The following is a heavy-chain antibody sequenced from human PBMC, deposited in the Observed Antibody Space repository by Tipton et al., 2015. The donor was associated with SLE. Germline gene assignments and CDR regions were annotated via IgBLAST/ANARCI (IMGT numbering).Heavy chain of an antibody. CDR1: GGSISSSSHY. J-gene: IGHJ2*01. Sequence: TLSLTCTVSGGSISSSSHYWSWIRQPPGKGLEWIGYIYYSGSTNYNPSLKSRVTIPVDTSKNQFSLKLSSVTAADTAVYYCARVARDWYFDLWGRGTLVTVSS. V-gene: IGHV4-61*01. CDR3: ARVARDWYFDL. CDR2: IYYSGST.